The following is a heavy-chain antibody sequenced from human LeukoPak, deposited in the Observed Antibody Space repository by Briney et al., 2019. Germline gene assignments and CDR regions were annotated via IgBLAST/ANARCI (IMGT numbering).Heavy chain of an antibody. J-gene: IGHJ4*02. Sequence: PGGSLRLSCAASGFTFSNAWMSWVRQAPGKGLEWVSYISTSGSTIYYADSVKGRFTISRDNANNLLYLQLDSLRDEDTAIYYCARDHLGGRNDYWGQGTLVTVSS. CDR2: ISTSGSTI. V-gene: IGHV3-48*02. CDR3: ARDHLGGRNDY. CDR1: GFTFSNAW. D-gene: IGHD1-26*01.